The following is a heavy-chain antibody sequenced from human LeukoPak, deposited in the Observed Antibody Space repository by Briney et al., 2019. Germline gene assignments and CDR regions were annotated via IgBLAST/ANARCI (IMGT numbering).Heavy chain of an antibody. Sequence: ASVKVSCKASGYTFTGYYMHWVRQAPGQGLEWMGWINPNSGGTNYAQKFQGRVTMTGDTSISTAYMELSRLRSDDTAVYYCARSLVVVAAHFDYWGQGTLVTVSS. D-gene: IGHD2-15*01. CDR2: INPNSGGT. V-gene: IGHV1-2*02. CDR1: GYTFTGYY. CDR3: ARSLVVVAAHFDY. J-gene: IGHJ4*02.